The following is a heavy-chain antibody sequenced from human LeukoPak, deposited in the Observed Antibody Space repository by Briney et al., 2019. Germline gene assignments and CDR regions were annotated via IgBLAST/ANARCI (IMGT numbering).Heavy chain of an antibody. J-gene: IGHJ6*02. CDR1: GGSISSGGYY. Sequence: SETLSLTCTVSGGSISSGGYYWSWIRQHPGKGLEWIGYIYYTGSIDYNPSLKSRLTISLDTSKNQSSLKLNSVTAADTAVYYCARDHSYYFGSETSTLDVWGQGTAVTVSS. D-gene: IGHD3-10*01. CDR2: IYYTGSI. CDR3: ARDHSYYFGSETSTLDV. V-gene: IGHV4-31*03.